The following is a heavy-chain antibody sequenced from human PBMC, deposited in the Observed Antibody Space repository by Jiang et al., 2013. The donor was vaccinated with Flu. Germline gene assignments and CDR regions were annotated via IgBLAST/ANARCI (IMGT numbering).Heavy chain of an antibody. J-gene: IGHJ4*02. V-gene: IGHV3-15*07. D-gene: IGHD3-22*01. CDR2: IKSKTDGGTT. CDR3: AKDRGAGDYYDAFDY. CDR1: GFTFSNAW. Sequence: VQLLESGGGLVKPGGSLRLSCAASGFTFSNAWMNWVRQAPGKGLEWVGRIKSKTDGGTTDYAAPVKGRFTISRDDSKNTLYLQMNSLKIEDTAMYYCAKDRGAGDYYDAFDYWGQG.